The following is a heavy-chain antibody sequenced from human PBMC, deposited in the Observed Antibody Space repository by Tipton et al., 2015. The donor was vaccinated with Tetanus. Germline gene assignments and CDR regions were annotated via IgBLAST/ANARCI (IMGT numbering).Heavy chain of an antibody. CDR2: IYFEGST. V-gene: IGHV4-39*02. CDR3: ARGTWLYTSTCHRHWLDP. J-gene: IGHJ5*02. Sequence: TLSLTCTVSGGSVSDKKYYWGWIRQPPGKGLEWIASIYFEGSTYYSPSLKSRVTIAVDTAQNLFSLTLTSVTAADTAVYYCARGTWLYTSTCHRHWLDPWGQGTLVTVSS. D-gene: IGHD6-13*01. CDR1: GGSVSDKKYY.